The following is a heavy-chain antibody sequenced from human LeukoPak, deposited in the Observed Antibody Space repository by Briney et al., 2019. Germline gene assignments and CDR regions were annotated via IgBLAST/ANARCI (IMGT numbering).Heavy chain of an antibody. Sequence: PSQTLCLTCTVSGGSISSGDYYWSWIRQPPGKGLEWIGYIYYSGSTYYNPSLKSRVTISVDTSKNQFSLKLSSVTAADTAVYYCARAGDYYGSGSLASLWGQGTLVTVSS. V-gene: IGHV4-30-4*08. J-gene: IGHJ4*02. CDR3: ARAGDYYGSGSLASL. CDR2: IYYSGST. CDR1: GGSISSGDYY. D-gene: IGHD3-10*01.